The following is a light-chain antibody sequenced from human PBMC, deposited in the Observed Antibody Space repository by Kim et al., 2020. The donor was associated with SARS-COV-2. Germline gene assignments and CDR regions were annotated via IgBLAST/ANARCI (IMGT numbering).Light chain of an antibody. Sequence: APGKTARIACGRDNIGSKTVHWYQQQPGQAPVLFIYYDSDRPSGIPERFSGSNSGNTATLTISRVEAGDEADYFCQVWDSSSDHVVFGGGTKVTVL. CDR1: NIGSKT. V-gene: IGLV3-21*04. J-gene: IGLJ2*01. CDR2: YDS. CDR3: QVWDSSSDHVV.